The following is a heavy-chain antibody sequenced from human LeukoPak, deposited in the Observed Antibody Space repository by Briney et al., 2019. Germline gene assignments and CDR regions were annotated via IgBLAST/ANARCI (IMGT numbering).Heavy chain of an antibody. CDR3: TRGYPIFDY. CDR1: GFTFSRYW. V-gene: IGHV3-74*01. J-gene: IGHJ4*02. CDR2: INTDGSST. Sequence: GGSLRLSCAASGFTFSRYWMHWVRQAPGKGLVWVSRINTDGSSTSYADSVKGRFTISRDNAKNTLYLQMSSLRVEDTAVYYCTRGYPIFDYGGQGTLVTVSS. D-gene: IGHD3-16*02.